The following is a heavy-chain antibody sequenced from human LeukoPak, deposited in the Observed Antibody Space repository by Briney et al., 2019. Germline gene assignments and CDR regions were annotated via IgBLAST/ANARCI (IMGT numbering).Heavy chain of an antibody. D-gene: IGHD6-13*01. J-gene: IGHJ4*02. CDR1: GGSISSSNW. CDR3: ARGRAAAGTFDY. CDR2: IYHSGST. Sequence: SETLSLTCAVSGGSISSSNWWSWVRQPPGKGLEWIGQIYHSGSTNYNPSLKSRVAISVDKSKNQFSLNLNSVTAADTAVYYCARGRAAAGTFDYWGQGTLVTVSS. V-gene: IGHV4-4*02.